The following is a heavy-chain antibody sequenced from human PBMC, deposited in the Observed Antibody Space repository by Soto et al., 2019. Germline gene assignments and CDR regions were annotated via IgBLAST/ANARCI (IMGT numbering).Heavy chain of an antibody. J-gene: IGHJ5*02. CDR1: GFPFSSTD. CDR2: IDGSGGTT. V-gene: IGHV3-23*01. CDR3: AKNSGWFNT. D-gene: IGHD3-10*01. Sequence: WSLRLSCAASGFPFSSTDMTWVRQAPGKGLEWVSTIDGSGGTTYYADSVKGRFTISRDNSINTVFLQMNSLRADDTALYFCAKNSGWFNTWGQGALVTVSS.